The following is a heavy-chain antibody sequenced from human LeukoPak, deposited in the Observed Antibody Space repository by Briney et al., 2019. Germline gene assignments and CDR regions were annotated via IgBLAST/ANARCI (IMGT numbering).Heavy chain of an antibody. J-gene: IGHJ4*02. CDR3: ATDPCSGGRCYFDY. CDR2: ISYDGSNK. CDR1: GXTFSSYV. D-gene: IGHD2-15*01. Sequence: GGSLRLSCAASGXTFSSYVMHWVRQAPGKGLEWVAVISYDGSNKYYADSVKGRFTISRDNSKNMLYLQMNSLRAEDTAVYFCATDPCSGGRCYFDYWGQGILVTVSS. V-gene: IGHV3-30*03.